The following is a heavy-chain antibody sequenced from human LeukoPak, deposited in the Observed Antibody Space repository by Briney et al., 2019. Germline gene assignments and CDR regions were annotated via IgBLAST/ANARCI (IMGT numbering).Heavy chain of an antibody. CDR2: IYPGDSDT. Sequence: GESLKISCKGSGYSFTSYWIGWVRQMPGKGLEWMGIIYPGDSDTRYSPSFQGRVTISADKSISTAYLQWSSLKASDTAMYYCARKHYYDSSGYYLGQYYFDYWGQGTLVTVSS. CDR3: ARKHYYDSSGYYLGQYYFDY. J-gene: IGHJ4*02. V-gene: IGHV5-51*01. D-gene: IGHD3-22*01. CDR1: GYSFTSYW.